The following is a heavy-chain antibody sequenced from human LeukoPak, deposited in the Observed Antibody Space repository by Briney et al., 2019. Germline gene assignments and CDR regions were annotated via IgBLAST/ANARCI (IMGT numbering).Heavy chain of an antibody. CDR3: ARTPSIVGYTSRELGHWYFDL. J-gene: IGHJ2*01. V-gene: IGHV3-30*02. CDR2: IRYDGSNK. CDR1: GFTFSSYG. Sequence: GGSLRLSCAASGFTFSSYGMHWVRQAPGKGLEWVAFIRYDGSNKYYADSVKGRFTISRDNARNSLYLQMKSLRAEDTAVYYCARTPSIVGYTSRELGHWYFDLWGRGTPVTVSS. D-gene: IGHD6-13*01.